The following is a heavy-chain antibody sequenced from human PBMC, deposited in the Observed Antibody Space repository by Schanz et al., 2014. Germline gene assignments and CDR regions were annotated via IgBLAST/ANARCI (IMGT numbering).Heavy chain of an antibody. V-gene: IGHV1-18*01. J-gene: IGHJ4*02. CDR3: ARGGYSSGWYDRDIAHFDY. Sequence: QVQLVQSGAEVKKPGSSVKVSCKASGGTFSSFGINWVRQAPGQGLEWMGWINGYNGHTLYAQKFQGRVTMTTDTSTSTSYMELTSLRFDDTAVYYCARGGYSSGWYDRDIAHFDYWGQGTLVTVSS. CDR1: GGTFSSFG. D-gene: IGHD6-19*01. CDR2: INGYNGHT.